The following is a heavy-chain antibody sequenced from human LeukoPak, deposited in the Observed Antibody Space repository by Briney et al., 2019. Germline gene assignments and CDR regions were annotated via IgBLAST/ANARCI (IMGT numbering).Heavy chain of an antibody. J-gene: IGHJ4*02. Sequence: PSETLSLTCTFSGGSISSGGYYWSWIRQHPGKGLEWIGNIYYSGSTDYNPSLKSRVAISIDTSKNQFSLNLSSVTAADTAVYYCARDLSYCGGDCYPYYFDYWGQGSLVTVSS. CDR3: ARDLSYCGGDCYPYYFDY. V-gene: IGHV4-31*03. CDR1: GGSISSGGYY. CDR2: IYYSGST. D-gene: IGHD2-21*02.